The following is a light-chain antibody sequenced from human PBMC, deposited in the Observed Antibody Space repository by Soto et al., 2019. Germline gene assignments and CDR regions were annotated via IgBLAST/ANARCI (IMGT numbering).Light chain of an antibody. CDR2: EVT. CDR1: SSDVGGYNF. V-gene: IGLV2-14*01. CDR3: SSYTGSDTLI. Sequence: QSALTQSASVSGSPGQSITISCTGTSSDVGGYNFVSWYQQQPGKAPKLMVYEVTNRPSGVSYRFSGSKSGNTASLTISGLQAEDEADYFCSSYTGSDTLIFGGGTKLTVL. J-gene: IGLJ2*01.